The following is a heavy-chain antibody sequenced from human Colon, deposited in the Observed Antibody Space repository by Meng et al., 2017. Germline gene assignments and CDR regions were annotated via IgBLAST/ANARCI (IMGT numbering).Heavy chain of an antibody. Sequence: GALRLSCAASGFTFSSYGMHWVRQAPGKGLEWVAVIWYDGSNKYYADSVKGRFTFSRDNSKNTLYLQKNSLRAEDTAVYYCARDRDYYDSSGYYPYWGQGTLVTVSS. J-gene: IGHJ4*02. V-gene: IGHV3-33*01. CDR3: ARDRDYYDSSGYYPY. CDR1: GFTFSSYG. CDR2: IWYDGSNK. D-gene: IGHD3-22*01.